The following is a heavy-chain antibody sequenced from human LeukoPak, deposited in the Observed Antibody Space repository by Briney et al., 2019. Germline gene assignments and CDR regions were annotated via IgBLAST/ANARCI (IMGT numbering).Heavy chain of an antibody. CDR2: IYYSGTT. CDR3: ARGDPQTTVPEGMDV. V-gene: IGHV4-59*01. D-gene: IGHD4-17*01. Sequence: SETLSLTCTVSGGSISHYYWSWIRQSPGKGLEWIGYIYYSGTTNYNPSLKSRVTISVDTSRNQFSLQLRSVTAGDTAVYYCARGDPQTTVPEGMDVWGQGTTVIVSS. CDR1: GGSISHYY. J-gene: IGHJ6*02.